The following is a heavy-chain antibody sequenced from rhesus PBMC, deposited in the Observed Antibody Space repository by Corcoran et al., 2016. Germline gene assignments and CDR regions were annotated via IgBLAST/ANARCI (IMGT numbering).Heavy chain of an antibody. CDR3: AAFYGLDS. Sequence: QLQLQESGPGMVKPSETLSLTCAVSGGSVSSDYWTWIRQPPGKGLEWIGRISGSRGSADYNPSLKTRVTISTDTSKNQFSLNLRSVTAADTAVYYCAAFYGLDSWGQGVVVTVSS. J-gene: IGHJ6*01. V-gene: IGHV4-173*01. CDR2: ISGSRGSA. CDR1: GGSVSSDY.